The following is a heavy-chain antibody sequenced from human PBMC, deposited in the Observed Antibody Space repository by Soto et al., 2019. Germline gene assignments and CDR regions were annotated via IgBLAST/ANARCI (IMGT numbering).Heavy chain of an antibody. CDR2: ISAYNGNT. V-gene: IGHV1-18*04. Sequence: ASVKVSWKASGYTFTSYGISWVRQAPGQGLEWMGWISAYNGNTNYAQKLQGRVTMTTDTSTSTAYMELRSLRSDDTAVYYCAREAARPHYYYYYYGMDVWGQGTTVTVSS. D-gene: IGHD6-6*01. CDR1: GYTFTSYG. CDR3: AREAARPHYYYYYYGMDV. J-gene: IGHJ6*02.